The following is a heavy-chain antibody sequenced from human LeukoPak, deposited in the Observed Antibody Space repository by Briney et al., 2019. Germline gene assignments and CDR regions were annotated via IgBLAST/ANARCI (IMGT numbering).Heavy chain of an antibody. J-gene: IGHJ3*02. CDR1: GGSISSSSYY. CDR2: IYYSGST. CDR3: ARSLLDTAMVFPDAFDI. D-gene: IGHD5-18*01. V-gene: IGHV4-39*01. Sequence: PSETLSLTCTVSGGSISSSSYYWGWIRQPPGTGLEWIGSIYYSGSTYYNPSLKSRVTISVDTSKNQFSLKLSSVTAADTAVYYCARSLLDTAMVFPDAFDIWGQGTMVTVSS.